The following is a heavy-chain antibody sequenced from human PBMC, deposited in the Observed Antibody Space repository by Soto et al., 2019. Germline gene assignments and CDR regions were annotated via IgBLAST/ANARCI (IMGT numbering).Heavy chain of an antibody. D-gene: IGHD6-19*01. J-gene: IGHJ4*02. CDR2: ISSSGTSA. Sequence: QVQLEESGGGLVKPGGSLRLSCAASGFTFSAYYMSWIRQAPGKGLEYISYISSSGTSANYADSVKGRFTISRDNAKNSLYLQMNSLRAEDPAGYYCARDRGAVTGQYFDYWGQGALVTVSS. CDR1: GFTFSAYY. CDR3: ARDRGAVTGQYFDY. V-gene: IGHV3-11*05.